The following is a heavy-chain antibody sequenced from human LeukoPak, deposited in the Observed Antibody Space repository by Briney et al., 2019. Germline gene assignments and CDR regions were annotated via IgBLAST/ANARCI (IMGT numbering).Heavy chain of an antibody. CDR1: GGSFSGYY. V-gene: IGHV4-34*01. J-gene: IGHJ4*02. CDR2: INHSGST. D-gene: IGHD3/OR15-3a*01. CDR3: ARQTGSGLFILP. Sequence: SETLSLTCAVYGGSFSGYYWSWIRQPPGKGLEWIGEINHSGSTHYNPSLKSRVTISVDTSKNQFSLKLSSVTAADTAVYYCARQTGSGLFILPGGQGTLVTVSS.